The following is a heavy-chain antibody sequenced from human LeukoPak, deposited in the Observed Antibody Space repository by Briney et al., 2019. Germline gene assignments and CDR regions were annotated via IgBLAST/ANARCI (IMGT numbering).Heavy chain of an antibody. Sequence: SETLSLTCAVYGGSSSGYYWSWIRQPPGKGLEWIGEINHSGSTNYNPSLKSRVTISVDTSKNQFSLKLSSMTAADTAVYYCARVEMTTVFSGIDYWGQGTLVTVSS. CDR2: INHSGST. V-gene: IGHV4-34*01. D-gene: IGHD4-17*01. CDR3: ARVEMTTVFSGIDY. CDR1: GGSSSGYY. J-gene: IGHJ4*02.